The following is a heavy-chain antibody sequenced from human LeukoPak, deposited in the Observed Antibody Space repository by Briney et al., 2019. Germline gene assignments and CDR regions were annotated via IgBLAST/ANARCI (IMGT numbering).Heavy chain of an antibody. V-gene: IGHV1-18*01. CDR3: ARVKAYSSFDY. D-gene: IGHD6-13*01. CDR1: GGTFSSFA. J-gene: IGHJ4*02. CDR2: VSAYNGNT. Sequence: ASVKVSCKASGGTFSSFAFSWVRQAPGQGLEWMGWVSAYNGNTNYAQKLQGRVTMTTDTSTSTTYMELRSLRSDDTAVYYCARVKAYSSFDYWGQGTLVTVSS.